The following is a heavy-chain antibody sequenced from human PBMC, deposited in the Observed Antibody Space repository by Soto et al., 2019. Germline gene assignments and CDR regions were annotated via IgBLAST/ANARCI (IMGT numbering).Heavy chain of an antibody. Sequence: GGSLRLSCAASGFTFSSYSMNWVRQAPGKGLEWVSYISSSGHTIYYADSVKGRFTISRDNAKNSLYLQMNSLRAEDTAVYYCVRESGDYAMDVWGRGTTVTVSS. CDR1: GFTFSSYS. CDR2: ISSSGHTI. V-gene: IGHV3-48*04. CDR3: VRESGDYAMDV. J-gene: IGHJ6*02. D-gene: IGHD3-10*01.